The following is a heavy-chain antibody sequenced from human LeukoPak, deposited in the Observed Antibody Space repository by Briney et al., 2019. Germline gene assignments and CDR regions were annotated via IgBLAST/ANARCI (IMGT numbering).Heavy chain of an antibody. CDR2: IIPILGIA. CDR3: ARAAGIATAQTPYGMDV. V-gene: IGHV1-69*02. Sequence: ASVKLSCKASGGTFSSYTISWVRQAPGQGLEWMGRIIPILGIANYAQKFQGRVTITAGKSTRTAYMELSSLRSEDTAVYYCARAAGIATAQTPYGMDVWGQGTTVTVSS. CDR1: GGTFSSYT. D-gene: IGHD1-26*01. J-gene: IGHJ6*02.